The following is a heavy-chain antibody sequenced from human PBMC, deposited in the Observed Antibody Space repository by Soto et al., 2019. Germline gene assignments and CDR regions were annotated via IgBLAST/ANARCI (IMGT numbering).Heavy chain of an antibody. D-gene: IGHD3-10*01. CDR3: ARSSMGVPGARLYYLDF. V-gene: IGHV1-69*13. Sequence: AGNVCCKASEGTLRNYVISWVRQAPGQGLEWMGGVIPILGTSHYAQKFQGRVTIIADESTNTAYMDVSSLRSEDTAVYYCARSSMGVPGARLYYLDFWRHGTSFPLSS. J-gene: IGHJ5*01. CDR2: VIPILGTS. CDR1: EGTLRNYV.